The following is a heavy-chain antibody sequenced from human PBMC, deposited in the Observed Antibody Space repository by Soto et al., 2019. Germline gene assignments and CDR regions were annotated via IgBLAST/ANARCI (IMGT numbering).Heavy chain of an antibody. V-gene: IGHV3-66*01. J-gene: IGHJ3*02. CDR3: AREPRYCRGGSCSITGEAYDI. D-gene: IGHD2-15*01. Sequence: NRVSKAPGKGLEWVSVISNRGDTHYADSVRGRFSLSRDISDNTLHLQMNNLRVEDTAVYYCAREPRYCRGGSCSITGEAYDIWGQGTMVTVSS. CDR2: ISNRGDT.